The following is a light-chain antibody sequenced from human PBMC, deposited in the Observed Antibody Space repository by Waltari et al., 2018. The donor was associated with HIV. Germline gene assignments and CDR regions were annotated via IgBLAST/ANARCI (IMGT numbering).Light chain of an antibody. J-gene: IGKJ1*01. CDR3: LLYGDSPRWT. V-gene: IGKV3-20*01. Sequence: NVLTHSPATLSASPGETVTLSCRTSQTVHTKFLDWYQSKSGQATTRLFSGSSSRASYIPERFIATGSDTGSGTEVIIPINNLEPEDFAIYFCLLYGDSPRWTFGPGTKV. CDR1: QTVHTKF. CDR2: GSS.